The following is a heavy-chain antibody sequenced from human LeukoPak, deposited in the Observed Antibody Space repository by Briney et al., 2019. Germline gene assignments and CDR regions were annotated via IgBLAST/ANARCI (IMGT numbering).Heavy chain of an antibody. CDR1: GGSISSYY. Sequence: SETLSLTCTVSGGSISSYYWSWIRQPPGKGLEWIGEINHSGSTNYNPSLKSRVTISVDTSKNQFSLKLSSVTAADTAVYYCARGRRDGYNFHNWFDPWGQGTLVTVSS. CDR2: INHSGST. CDR3: ARGRRDGYNFHNWFDP. D-gene: IGHD5-24*01. V-gene: IGHV4-34*01. J-gene: IGHJ5*02.